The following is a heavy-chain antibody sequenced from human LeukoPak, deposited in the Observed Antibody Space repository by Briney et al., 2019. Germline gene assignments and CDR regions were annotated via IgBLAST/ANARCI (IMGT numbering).Heavy chain of an antibody. CDR3: ARLYQHDSSTYRPVDY. V-gene: IGHV3-30*03. CDR1: GFTFSSYG. CDR2: ISYDGSNK. Sequence: GGSLRLSCAASGFTFSSYGMHWVRQAPGKGLEWVAVISYDGSNKYYADSVRGRFTISRDNSKNTLYLQMNSLRAEDTAVYYCARLYQHDSSTYRPVDYWGQGTLVSVSS. J-gene: IGHJ4*02. D-gene: IGHD3-22*01.